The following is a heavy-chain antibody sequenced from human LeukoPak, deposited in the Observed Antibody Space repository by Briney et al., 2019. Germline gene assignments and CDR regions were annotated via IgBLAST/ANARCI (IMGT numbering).Heavy chain of an antibody. J-gene: IGHJ4*02. CDR2: IRYDGSLK. CDR3: ANLPLYDSSGPEDY. Sequence: GGSLRLSCVASGFTLSSYAMHWVRQAPGKGLEWVAFIRYDGSLKNYADSVKGRFTISRGNSKNTLYLQMNSLRGDDTAVYYCANLPLYDSSGPEDYWGQGTLVTVSS. D-gene: IGHD3-22*01. CDR1: GFTLSSYA. V-gene: IGHV3-30*02.